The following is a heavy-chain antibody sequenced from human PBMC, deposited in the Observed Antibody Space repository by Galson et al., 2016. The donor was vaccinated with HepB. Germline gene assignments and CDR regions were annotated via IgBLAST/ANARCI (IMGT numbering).Heavy chain of an antibody. V-gene: IGHV5-51*03. J-gene: IGHJ5*02. CDR3: AIMSYDYSNYPPSIWFDP. CDR2: IYPGDSET. CDR1: GYSFTNYW. D-gene: IGHD4-11*01. Sequence: QSGAEVKKPGEFLKISCKGSGYSFTNYWIAWVRQMPGKGLEWMGIIYPGDSETRYSPSFQGQVTISADKSISTAYLQWSSLKASDTAMYYCAIMSYDYSNYPPSIWFDPWGQGTLVTVSS.